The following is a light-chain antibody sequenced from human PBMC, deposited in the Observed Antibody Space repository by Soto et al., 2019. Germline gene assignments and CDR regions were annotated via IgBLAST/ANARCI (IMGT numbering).Light chain of an antibody. CDR1: QSVSSSY. Sequence: EIVLTQSPGTLSLSPGERATLSCRASQSVSSSYLAWYQQKPGQAPRLLISGASSRDTGITYRFSGSGSGTDFTLTISRLEPEDFSVYYCQQYGRSPFTFGPGTKVDIK. CDR3: QQYGRSPFT. J-gene: IGKJ3*01. CDR2: GAS. V-gene: IGKV3-20*01.